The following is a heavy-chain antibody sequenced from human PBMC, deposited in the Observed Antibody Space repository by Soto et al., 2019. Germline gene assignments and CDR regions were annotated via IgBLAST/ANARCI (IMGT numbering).Heavy chain of an antibody. J-gene: IGHJ5*01. D-gene: IGHD3-10*01. CDR3: AKALRINMVPLCTKIRFDG. CDR1: GYTFTSYY. CDR2: INPSGGST. V-gene: IGHV1-46*03. Sequence: ASVKVSCKASGYTFTSYYIHWVRQPPEQRLEWMGIINPSGGSTSYAQKFQGRGMMGRDTATGLVDMELSSLRSEDTAVYYCAKALRINMVPLCTKIRFDGRGQGTLVTVS.